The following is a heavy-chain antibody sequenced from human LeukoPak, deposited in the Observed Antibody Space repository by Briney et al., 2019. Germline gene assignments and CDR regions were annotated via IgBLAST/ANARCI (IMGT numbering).Heavy chain of an antibody. J-gene: IGHJ6*02. Sequence: GGSLRLSCAASGFTFSSYDMHWVRQAPGKGLEYVSAISSNGGSTYYANSVKGRFTISRDNSKNTLYLQMGSLRAEDMAVYYCARMEEYYYYYGMDVWGQGTTVTVSS. V-gene: IGHV3-64*01. D-gene: IGHD3-3*01. CDR1: GFTFSSYD. CDR2: ISSNGGST. CDR3: ARMEEYYYYYGMDV.